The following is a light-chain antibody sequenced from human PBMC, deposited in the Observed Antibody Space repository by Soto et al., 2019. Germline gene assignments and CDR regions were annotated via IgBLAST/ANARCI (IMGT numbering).Light chain of an antibody. V-gene: IGKV1-39*01. CDR2: AAS. Sequence: DIQLTQSPSSLSASVRDTVTITCRASQGISSYLNWYRQKPGKAPELLIYAASSLQSGVPSRFSGSGFGTEFTLTIDNLQPEDFATYYCQQNYSTLSYTFGQGTKLEMK. CDR1: QGISSY. J-gene: IGKJ2*01. CDR3: QQNYSTLSYT.